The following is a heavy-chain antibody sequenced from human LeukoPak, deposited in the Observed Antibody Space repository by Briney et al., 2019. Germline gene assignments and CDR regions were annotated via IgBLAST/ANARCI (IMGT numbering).Heavy chain of an antibody. CDR2: IYSGGNT. D-gene: IGHD2-2*01. CDR3: ARGETSSYDY. Sequence: QPGGSLRLSCAASGFTVSINYMSWVRQAPGKGLEWVSVIYSGGNTYYADSVKGRFTISRDNSKNTVYLQMNSLRAEDTAVYYCARGETSSYDYWGRGTLVTVSS. CDR1: GFTVSINY. V-gene: IGHV3-53*01. J-gene: IGHJ4*02.